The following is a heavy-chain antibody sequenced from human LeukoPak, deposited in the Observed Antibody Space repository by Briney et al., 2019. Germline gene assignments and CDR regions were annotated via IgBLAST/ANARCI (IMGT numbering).Heavy chain of an antibody. CDR3: ARSRDGYIDS. Sequence: SQTLSLTYAISGDSVSSNSDAWNWIRQSPSRGLEWLGRTYYRSKWYNDYAVSMKSRITVNPDTSKNQFSLQLNSVTPEDTAVYFCARSRDGYIDSWGQGTLVTVSS. CDR1: GDSVSSNSDA. CDR2: TYYRSKWYN. V-gene: IGHV6-1*01. J-gene: IGHJ4*02. D-gene: IGHD5-24*01.